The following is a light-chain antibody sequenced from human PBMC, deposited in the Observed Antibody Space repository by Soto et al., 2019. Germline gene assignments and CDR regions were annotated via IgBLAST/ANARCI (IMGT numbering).Light chain of an antibody. Sequence: QSVLTQSPSASGTPGQRVTISCSGSSSNIGSNFVYWYQHLPGTAPKLLIYTNYQRPSGVPDRFSGSKSGTSASLAISGLRSEDEAEYYCAAWDDSLRGWVFGGGTKLTVL. J-gene: IGLJ3*02. CDR3: AAWDDSLRGWV. V-gene: IGLV1-47*01. CDR2: TNY. CDR1: SSNIGSNF.